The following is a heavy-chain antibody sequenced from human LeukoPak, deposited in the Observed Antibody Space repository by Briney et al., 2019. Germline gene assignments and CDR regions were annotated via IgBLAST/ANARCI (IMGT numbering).Heavy chain of an antibody. CDR2: IYSGGST. CDR3: AKDMTTVTTSGSDY. D-gene: IGHD4-17*01. CDR1: GFTVSSNY. Sequence: PGGSLRLSCAASGFTVSSNYMSWVRQAPGKGLEWVSVIYSGGSTYYADSVKGRFTISRDNAKNSLYLQMNSLRAEDTALYYCAKDMTTVTTSGSDYWGQGTLVTVSS. V-gene: IGHV3-53*05. J-gene: IGHJ4*02.